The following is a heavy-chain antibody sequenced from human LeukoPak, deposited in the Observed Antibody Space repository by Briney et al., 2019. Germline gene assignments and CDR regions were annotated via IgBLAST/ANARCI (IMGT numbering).Heavy chain of an antibody. D-gene: IGHD6-19*01. Sequence: GGSLRLSCAVSGFTISSHGLHWVRQAPGKGLEWVAMISYDGNSKYYGDSVKGRFTISRDNSKNTLYLQMDSLRTEDTAVYYCAKDWGSSGWYNYFDPWGQGTLVTVSS. CDR1: GFTISSHG. V-gene: IGHV3-30*18. J-gene: IGHJ5*02. CDR2: ISYDGNSK. CDR3: AKDWGSSGWYNYFDP.